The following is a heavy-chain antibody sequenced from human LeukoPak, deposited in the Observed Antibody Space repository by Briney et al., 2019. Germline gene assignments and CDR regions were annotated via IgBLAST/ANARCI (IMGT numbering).Heavy chain of an antibody. J-gene: IGHJ4*02. D-gene: IGHD3-10*01. CDR1: GYTFTSYG. CDR3: ARDANYYGSGSYQDY. Sequence: ASVKVSCKASGYTFTSYGISWVRQAPGQGLEWMGIINPSGGSTSYAQKFQGRVTMTRDMSTSTVYMELSSLRSEDTAVYYCARDANYYGSGSYQDYWGQGTLVTVSS. V-gene: IGHV1-46*01. CDR2: INPSGGST.